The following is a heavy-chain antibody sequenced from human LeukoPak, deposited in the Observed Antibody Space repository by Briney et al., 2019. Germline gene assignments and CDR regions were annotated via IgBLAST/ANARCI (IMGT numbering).Heavy chain of an antibody. Sequence: GGSLRLSCAASGFTFSSYTLDWDRQAPGQGLEWVSSISGSRTDIYYADSVKGRFTISRDNAKNSLYLQMNSLRAEDTAVYYCARDYGSGSPNWFDSWGQGTLVTVSS. J-gene: IGHJ5*01. D-gene: IGHD3-10*01. V-gene: IGHV3-21*01. CDR3: ARDYGSGSPNWFDS. CDR2: ISGSRTDI. CDR1: GFTFSSYT.